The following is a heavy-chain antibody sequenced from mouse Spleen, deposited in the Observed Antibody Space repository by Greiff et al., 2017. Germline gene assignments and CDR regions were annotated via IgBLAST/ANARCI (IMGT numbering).Heavy chain of an antibody. V-gene: IGHV7-1*01. CDR3: ARAPITTVVGGAMDY. CDR1: GFTFSDFY. CDR2: SRNKANDYTT. J-gene: IGHJ4*01. D-gene: IGHD1-1*01. Sequence: EVKLMESGGGLVQSGRSLRLSCATSGFTFSDFYMEWVRQAPGKGLEWIAASRNKANDYTTEYSASVKGRFIVSRDTSQSILYLQMNALRAEDTAIYYCARAPITTVVGGAMDYWGQGTSVTVSS.